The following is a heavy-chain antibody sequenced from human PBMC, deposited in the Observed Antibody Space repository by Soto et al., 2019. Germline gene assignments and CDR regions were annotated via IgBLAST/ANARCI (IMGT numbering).Heavy chain of an antibody. D-gene: IGHD2-15*01. J-gene: IGHJ4*02. V-gene: IGHV3-13*01. CDR3: ASGRLISRYYLDY. Sequence: EVQLVESGGGLVQPGGSLRLSCAASGFTFSNYDMHWVRQVTGKGLEWVSTIGTAGDTYYPGSVKGRFTSTRENAKNSLYLQMNSLRAEATAVYYGASGRLISRYYLDYWGQGTLVTVSS. CDR2: IGTAGDT. CDR1: GFTFSNYD.